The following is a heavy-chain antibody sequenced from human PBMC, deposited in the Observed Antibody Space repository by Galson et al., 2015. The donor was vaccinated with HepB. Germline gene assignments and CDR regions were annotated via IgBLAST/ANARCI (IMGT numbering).Heavy chain of an antibody. Sequence: SVKVSCKASGYTFTSYAMHWVRQAPGQRLEWMGWINAGNGNTKYSQKFQGRVTITRDTSASTAYMELSSLRSEDTAVYYCARDIDDGKLLRYFDWLPNNWFDPWGQGTLVTVSS. J-gene: IGHJ5*02. V-gene: IGHV1-3*01. D-gene: IGHD3-9*01. CDR1: GYTFTSYA. CDR3: ARDIDDGKLLRYFDWLPNNWFDP. CDR2: INAGNGNT.